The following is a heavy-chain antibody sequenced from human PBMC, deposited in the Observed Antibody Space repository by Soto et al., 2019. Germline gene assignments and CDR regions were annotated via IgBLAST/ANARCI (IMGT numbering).Heavy chain of an antibody. CDR2: IIPIFGTA. CDR1: GGTFSSYA. CDR3: ASSPGVNVPAAKVGPWFDP. D-gene: IGHD2-2*01. Sequence: QVQLVQSGAEVKKLGSSVKVSCKASGGTFSSYAISWVRQAPGQGLEWMGGIIPIFGTANYAQKFQGRVTITADESTSTAYMELSSLRSEDTAVYYCASSPGVNVPAAKVGPWFDPWGQGTLVTVSS. V-gene: IGHV1-69*01. J-gene: IGHJ5*02.